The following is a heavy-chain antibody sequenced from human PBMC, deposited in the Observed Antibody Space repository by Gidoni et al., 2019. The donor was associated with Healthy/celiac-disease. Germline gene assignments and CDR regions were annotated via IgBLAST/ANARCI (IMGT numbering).Heavy chain of an antibody. Sequence: QVQLVESGGGVVQPGRSLSLSCAASGFTFSSYAMHWVRQAPGKGLEWVAVISYDGSNKYYAYSVKGRFTISRDNSKNTLYLQMNSLRAEDTAVYYCARDREYSGSYFRLQDYYYYGMDVWGQGTTVTVSS. CDR3: ARDREYSGSYFRLQDYYYYGMDV. D-gene: IGHD1-26*01. CDR1: GFTFSSYA. V-gene: IGHV3-30*01. J-gene: IGHJ6*02. CDR2: ISYDGSNK.